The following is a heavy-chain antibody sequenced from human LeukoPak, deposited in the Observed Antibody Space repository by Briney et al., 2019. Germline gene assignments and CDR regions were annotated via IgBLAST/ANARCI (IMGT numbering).Heavy chain of an antibody. CDR1: GYSFTSYW. D-gene: IGHD3-9*01. CDR2: IYPGGSDT. J-gene: IGHJ5*02. Sequence: GESLKISCKGSGYSFTSYWIGWVRQMPGKGLEWMGIIYPGGSDTRYSPSFQGQVTISADKSISTAYLQWSSLKASDTAMYYCARSYYDILTGYSWFDPWGQGTPVTVSS. V-gene: IGHV5-51*01. CDR3: ARSYYDILTGYSWFDP.